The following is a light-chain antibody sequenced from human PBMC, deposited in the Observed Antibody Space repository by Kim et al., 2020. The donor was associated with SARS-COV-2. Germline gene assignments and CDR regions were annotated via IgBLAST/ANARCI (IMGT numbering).Light chain of an antibody. CDR1: QSVSSNY. CDR2: GAS. Sequence: PGERSTPSCRASQSVSSNYLAWYKQKPDQAPRLLIYGASSRATDIPDRFSGSGSGTDFTLTISRLEPEDFAVYYCQQYGGSPDYTFGQGTKLEI. V-gene: IGKV3-20*01. CDR3: QQYGGSPDYT. J-gene: IGKJ2*01.